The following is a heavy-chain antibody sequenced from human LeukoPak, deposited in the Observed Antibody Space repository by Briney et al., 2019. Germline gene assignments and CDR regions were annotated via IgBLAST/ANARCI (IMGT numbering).Heavy chain of an antibody. CDR2: IIPIFGTA. J-gene: IGHJ6*03. V-gene: IGHV1-69*05. CDR1: GGTFSSYA. Sequence: SVKVSCKASGGTFSSYAISWVRQAPGQGLEWMGGIIPIFGTANYAQKFQGRVTITTDESTSTAYMELSSLRSGDTAVYYCASFPVYCSGGSCSYYYYYYMDVWGKGTTVTVSS. D-gene: IGHD2-15*01. CDR3: ASFPVYCSGGSCSYYYYYYMDV.